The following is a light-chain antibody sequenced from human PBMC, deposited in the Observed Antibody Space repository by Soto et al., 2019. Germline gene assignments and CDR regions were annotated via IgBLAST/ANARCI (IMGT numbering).Light chain of an antibody. CDR2: DAS. CDR3: QQRSDRPPLT. J-gene: IGKJ4*01. Sequence: EIVLTQSPATLSLSPGERATLSCRASQSVSSYLAWYQQKPGQAPRLLIYDASNRATGIPARFSGSGSGTDFTLTISSRDPEDLAVYYCQQRSDRPPLTFGGGTKVEIK. V-gene: IGKV3-11*01. CDR1: QSVSSY.